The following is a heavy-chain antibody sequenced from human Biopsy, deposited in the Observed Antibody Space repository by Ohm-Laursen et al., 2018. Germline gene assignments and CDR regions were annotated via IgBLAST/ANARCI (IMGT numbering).Heavy chain of an antibody. CDR2: MWSDGINK. V-gene: IGHV3-33*01. Sequence: SLRLSCAASAFAFSYYGLHWVRQAPGKGLQWVAVMWSDGINKNYADSVKGRFTVSRDNSNNVLYLQMSSLRDEDSAVYYCARDDDTTGQYRILNHWGQGTLVTVSS. CDR1: AFAFSYYG. CDR3: ARDDDTTGQYRILNH. D-gene: IGHD3-9*01. J-gene: IGHJ5*02.